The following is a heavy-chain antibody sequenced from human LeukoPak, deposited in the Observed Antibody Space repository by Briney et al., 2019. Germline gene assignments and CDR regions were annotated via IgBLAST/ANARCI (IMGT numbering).Heavy chain of an antibody. V-gene: IGHV3-11*01. CDR2: ISSSGSTT. Sequence: GGSLRLSCAGSGFTFSDYYMSWVRQAPGKGLEWVSYISSSGSTTNYADSVKGRFTISRDNAKNSLYLQMNSLRAEDTAVYCARRVSVGEPYDYWGQGTLATVSS. CDR1: GFTFSDYY. J-gene: IGHJ4*02. D-gene: IGHD3-16*01. CDR3: ARRVSVGEPYDY.